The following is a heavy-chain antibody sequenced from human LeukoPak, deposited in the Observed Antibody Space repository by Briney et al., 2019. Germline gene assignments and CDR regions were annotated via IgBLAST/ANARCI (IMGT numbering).Heavy chain of an antibody. CDR1: GFTLSSYA. Sequence: GRSLRLSCAASGFTLSSYAMHWVRQAPGKGLEWVAVISYDGSNKYYADSVKGRFTISRDNSKNTLYLQMNSLRAEDTAVYYCARTRHSSSWGYYYMDVWGKGTTVTVSS. CDR2: ISYDGSNK. V-gene: IGHV3-30-3*01. J-gene: IGHJ6*03. CDR3: ARTRHSSSWGYYYMDV. D-gene: IGHD6-13*01.